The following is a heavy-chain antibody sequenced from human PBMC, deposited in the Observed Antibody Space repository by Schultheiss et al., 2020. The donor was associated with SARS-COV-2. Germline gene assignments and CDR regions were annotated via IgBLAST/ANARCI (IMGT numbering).Heavy chain of an antibody. CDR1: GGSISSYY. Sequence: SETLSLTCTVSGGSISSYYWSWIRQPPGKGLEWIGRIYTSGSTNYNPSLKSRVSISLDTSKNQFSLKLSSVTAADTAVYYCARHQSSGLDYWGQGTLVTVSS. V-gene: IGHV4-4*08. J-gene: IGHJ4*02. CDR2: IYTSGST. CDR3: ARHQSSGLDY. D-gene: IGHD6-19*01.